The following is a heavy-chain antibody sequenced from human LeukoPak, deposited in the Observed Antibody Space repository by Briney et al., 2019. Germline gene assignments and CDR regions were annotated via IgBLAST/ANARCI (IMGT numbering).Heavy chain of an antibody. V-gene: IGHV3-23*01. J-gene: IGHJ3*02. CDR1: GFTFSSYA. CDR3: AKGGGSFWNYENTDAFDI. CDR2: ISGSGGST. D-gene: IGHD1-7*01. Sequence: GGSLRLSCAASGFTFSSYAMSWVRQAPGKGLEWVSAISGSGGSTYYADSVKGRFTISRDNSKNTLYLQMNSLRAEDTAVYYCAKGGGSFWNYENTDAFDIWDQGTMVTVSS.